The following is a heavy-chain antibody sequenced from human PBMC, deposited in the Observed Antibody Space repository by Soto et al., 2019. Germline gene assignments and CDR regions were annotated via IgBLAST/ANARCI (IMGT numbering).Heavy chain of an antibody. D-gene: IGHD5-12*01. V-gene: IGHV1-24*01. CDR3: AATYTVATITIDY. J-gene: IGHJ4*02. CDR2: FDPEDGET. CDR1: GVTLTELS. Sequence: ASVKVSCKVSGVTLTELSIHWVRQAPGKGLEWMGGFDPEDGETIYAQKFQGRVTMTEDTSTDTAYMDLSSLRSEDTAVYYCAATYTVATITIDYWGQGTLVTVSS.